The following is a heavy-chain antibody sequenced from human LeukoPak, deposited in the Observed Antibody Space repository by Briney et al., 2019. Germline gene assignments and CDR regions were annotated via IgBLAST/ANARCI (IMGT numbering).Heavy chain of an antibody. V-gene: IGHV3-23*01. J-gene: IGHJ4*02. CDR3: AKCSRAIIRKYYYGSGSPHFDY. Sequence: GGSLRLSCAASGFTFSSYAMSWVRQAPGKGLEWVSAISGSGGSTYYADSVKGRFTISRDNSKNTLYLQMNSLRAEDTAVYYCAKCSRAIIRKYYYGSGSPHFDYWGQGTLVTVSS. CDR2: ISGSGGST. D-gene: IGHD3-10*01. CDR1: GFTFSSYA.